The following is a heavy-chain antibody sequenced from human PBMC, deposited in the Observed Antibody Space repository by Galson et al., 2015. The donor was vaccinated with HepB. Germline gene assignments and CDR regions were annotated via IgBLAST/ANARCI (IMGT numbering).Heavy chain of an antibody. CDR1: GFTFSSYD. D-gene: IGHD3-3*01. Sequence: SLRLSCAASGFTFSSYDINWVRQAPGKGLEWVSCISSSGSTIYYADSVKGRFTISRDNAKNSLYLQMNSLRAEDTAVYYCAREATIFGVVNVHYGMDVWGQGTTVTVSS. J-gene: IGHJ6*02. CDR3: AREATIFGVVNVHYGMDV. CDR2: ISSSGSTI. V-gene: IGHV3-48*03.